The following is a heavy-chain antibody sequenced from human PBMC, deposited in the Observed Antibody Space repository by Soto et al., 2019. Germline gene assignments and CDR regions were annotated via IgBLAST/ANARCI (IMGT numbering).Heavy chain of an antibody. CDR2: MNPSSGNT. CDR3: ARYAAAAGRNNWFDP. Sequence: ASVKVSCKASGYTFTSYDINWVRQATGQGLEWMGWMNPSSGNTGYAQKFQDRVTMTRNTSISTAYMELSSLRSEDTAVYYCARYAAAAGRNNWFDPWGQGTLVTVSS. J-gene: IGHJ5*02. V-gene: IGHV1-8*01. CDR1: GYTFTSYD. D-gene: IGHD6-13*01.